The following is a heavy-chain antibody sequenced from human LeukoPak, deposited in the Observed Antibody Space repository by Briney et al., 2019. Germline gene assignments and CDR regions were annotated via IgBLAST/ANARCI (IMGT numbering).Heavy chain of an antibody. CDR2: IWYDGSNK. Sequence: GGSLRLSCAASGFTFSSYGMHWVRQAPGKGLEWVAVIWYDGSNKYYAGSVKGRFTISRDNSKNTLYLQMNSLRAEDTAVYYCARGGIAAAYDWFDPWGQGTLVTVSS. J-gene: IGHJ5*02. V-gene: IGHV3-33*01. CDR1: GFTFSSYG. CDR3: ARGGIAAAYDWFDP. D-gene: IGHD6-13*01.